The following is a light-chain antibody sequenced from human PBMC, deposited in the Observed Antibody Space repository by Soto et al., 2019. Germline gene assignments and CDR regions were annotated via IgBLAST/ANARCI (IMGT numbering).Light chain of an antibody. J-gene: IGLJ3*02. CDR1: SGSVSTNYY. V-gene: IGLV8-61*01. Sequence: QTVVTQEASFSVSPGRTVTLTCALNSGSVSTNYYPSWYQQTPGQVPRTLIYNTNTRSSGVPDRFSGFILGNKAALTITGAQADDESDYYCMLYVGSGIWVFGGGTKLTVL. CDR2: NTN. CDR3: MLYVGSGIWV.